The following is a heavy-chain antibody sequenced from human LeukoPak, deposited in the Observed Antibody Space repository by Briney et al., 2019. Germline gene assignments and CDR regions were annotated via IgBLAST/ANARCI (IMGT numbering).Heavy chain of an antibody. CDR1: GGSISSYY. CDR3: ARRPGDAPFDY. J-gene: IGHJ4*02. Sequence: SSETLSLTCTVSGGSISSYYWSWIRQPPGKGLEWIGYIYYSGSTNYNPSLKSRVTISVDTSKNQFSLKLSSVTAADTAVYYCARRPGDAPFDYWGQGTLVTVSS. D-gene: IGHD7-27*01. V-gene: IGHV4-59*08. CDR2: IYYSGST.